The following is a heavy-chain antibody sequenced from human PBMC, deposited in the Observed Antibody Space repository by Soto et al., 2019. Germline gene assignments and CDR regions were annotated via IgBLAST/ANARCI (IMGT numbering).Heavy chain of an antibody. J-gene: IGHJ4*02. CDR3: ARRGYGGYDLDY. CDR2: IYHSGST. D-gene: IGHD5-12*01. CDR1: GGSTSSYY. Sequence: PSETLSLTCTVSGGSTSSYYWSWIRQPPGKGLEWIGYIYHSGSTNYNPSLKSRVTISIDTSKNQFSLKLSSVTAADTAVYYCARRGYGGYDLDYWGQGTLVTVSS. V-gene: IGHV4-59*08.